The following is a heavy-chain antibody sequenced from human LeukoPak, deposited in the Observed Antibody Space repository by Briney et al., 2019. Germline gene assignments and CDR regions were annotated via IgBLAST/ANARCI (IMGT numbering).Heavy chain of an antibody. CDR2: INPNSGGT. V-gene: IGHV1-2*02. CDR1: GYTFTGYY. D-gene: IGHD3-16*02. CDR3: ARGSYDYVWGSYRDTDY. Sequence: ASVKVSCKASGYTFTGYYMHWVRQAPGQGLEWMGWINPNSGGTNYAQKFPGRVTMTRDTSISTAYMELTRLSSDATAVYYCARGSYDYVWGSYRDTDYWGQGTLVTVSS. J-gene: IGHJ4*02.